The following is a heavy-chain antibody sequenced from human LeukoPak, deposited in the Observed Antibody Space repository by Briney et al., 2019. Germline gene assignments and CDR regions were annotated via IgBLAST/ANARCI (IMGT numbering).Heavy chain of an antibody. Sequence: SGTLSLTCAVSGGSISSSNWWSWVRQPPGKGLEWIGEIYHSGSTNYNPSLKSRVTISVDKSKNHLSLKLTSVTAADTAVYYCAREKYSNYGYPALDYWGQGTLVTVSS. D-gene: IGHD4-11*01. CDR2: IYHSGST. J-gene: IGHJ4*02. V-gene: IGHV4-4*02. CDR1: GGSISSSNW. CDR3: AREKYSNYGYPALDY.